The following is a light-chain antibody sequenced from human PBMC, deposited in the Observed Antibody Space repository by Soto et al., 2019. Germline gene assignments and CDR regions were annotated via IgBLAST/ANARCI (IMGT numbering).Light chain of an antibody. V-gene: IGKV3-20*01. CDR3: QQYGNSPWT. J-gene: IGKJ1*01. CDR1: QYINTR. CDR2: QTS. Sequence: EIVLTQSPATLSSFPGDRVTLSCRASQYINTRLAWYQHRPGQAPRLLIYQTSIRAAGIPARFSASGSGTDFTLTISRLEPGDFAVYYCQQYGNSPWTFGQGTKVDIK.